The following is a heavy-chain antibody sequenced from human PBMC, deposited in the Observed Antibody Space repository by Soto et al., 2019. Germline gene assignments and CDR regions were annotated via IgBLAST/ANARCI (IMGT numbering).Heavy chain of an antibody. CDR3: AAGGGLPRYY. CDR2: IYHSRST. V-gene: IGHV4-30-2*01. CDR1: GGSISSGGYS. J-gene: IGHJ4*02. Sequence: QLQLQESGSGLVKPSQTLSLTCAVSGGSISSGGYSWSWIRQPPGKGLEWIGYIYHSRSTYYNPSLKRRVTIPLDGSKNKFSAKLSSMTAADTAVYYCAAGGGLPRYYWGQGTLVTVPS. D-gene: IGHD5-12*01.